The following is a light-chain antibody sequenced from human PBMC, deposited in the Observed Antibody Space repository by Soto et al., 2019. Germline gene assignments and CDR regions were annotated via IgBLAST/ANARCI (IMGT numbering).Light chain of an antibody. J-gene: IGLJ1*01. CDR2: GVT. V-gene: IGLV2-14*03. CDR3: SSYRGSSTPYA. Sequence: QSALTQPASVSGSPGQSITISCTGSSSDVGSYNYVSWYQHHPGKAPKVIIYGVTNRPSGVTERFSGSKSGNTASLTISGLQPEDEADYYCSSYRGSSTPYAFGTGTKLTVL. CDR1: SSDVGSYNY.